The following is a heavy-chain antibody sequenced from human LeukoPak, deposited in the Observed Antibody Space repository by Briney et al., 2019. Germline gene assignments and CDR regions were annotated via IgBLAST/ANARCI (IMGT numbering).Heavy chain of an antibody. Sequence: PGGSLRLSCAASGFTFSSYGMHWVRQAPGKGLEWVAFIRYDGSNKYYADSVKGQFTISRDNSKNTLYLQMNSLRAEDTAVYYCAKDIVLITPEAFDIWGQGTMVTVSS. V-gene: IGHV3-30*02. CDR1: GFTFSSYG. CDR2: IRYDGSNK. J-gene: IGHJ3*02. D-gene: IGHD2-8*01. CDR3: AKDIVLITPEAFDI.